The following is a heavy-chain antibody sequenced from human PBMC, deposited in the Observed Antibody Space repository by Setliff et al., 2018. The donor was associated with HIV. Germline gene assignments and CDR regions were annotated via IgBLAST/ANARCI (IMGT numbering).Heavy chain of an antibody. CDR3: ARDRHSSGLGSYGP. J-gene: IGHJ5*02. CDR1: GGSFGVYR. Sequence: SETLSLTCTISGGSFGVYRWSWIRQSAGRGLEWIGRIDSSGTTDYKPSLKGRLAISLDTSRNQFSLRVTSVTAADTAVYFCARDRHSSGLGSYGPWGPGILVTVSS. D-gene: IGHD3-10*01. CDR2: IDSSGTT. V-gene: IGHV4-4*07.